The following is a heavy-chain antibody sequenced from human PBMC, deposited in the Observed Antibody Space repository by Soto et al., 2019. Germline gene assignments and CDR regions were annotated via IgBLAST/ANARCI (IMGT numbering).Heavy chain of an antibody. D-gene: IGHD1-26*01. Sequence: PSETLSLTCTVSGGSISSYYWSCIRQPPGKGLEWIGYIYYSGSTNYNPSLKSRVTISVDTSKNQFSLKLSSVTAADTAVYYCAREKSGSHSYWGQGTMVTVSS. CDR2: IYYSGST. V-gene: IGHV4-59*01. CDR3: AREKSGSHSY. J-gene: IGHJ4*02. CDR1: GGSISSYY.